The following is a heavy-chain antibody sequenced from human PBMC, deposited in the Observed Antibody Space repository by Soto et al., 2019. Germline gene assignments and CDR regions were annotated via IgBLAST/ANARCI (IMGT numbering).Heavy chain of an antibody. CDR2: FDPEDGET. CDR3: ATEWGELLWGYYYYYGMDV. J-gene: IGHJ6*02. Sequence: ASVKVSCKVSGYTLTELSMHWVRQAPGKGLEWMGGFDPEDGETIYAQKFQGRVTMTEDTSTDTAYMELSGLRSEDTAVYYCATEWGELLWGYYYYYGMDVWGQGTTVTVSS. D-gene: IGHD1-26*01. CDR1: GYTLTELS. V-gene: IGHV1-24*01.